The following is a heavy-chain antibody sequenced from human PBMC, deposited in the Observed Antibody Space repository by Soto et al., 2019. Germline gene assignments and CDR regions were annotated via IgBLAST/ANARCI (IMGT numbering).Heavy chain of an antibody. CDR2: IYYSGST. Sequence: ETLSLTCTVSGGSISSSGYYWGWIRQPPGKGLEWIGSIYYSGSTYYNPSLKSRVTISVDTSKNQFSLKLSSVTAADTAVYYCARDTESYYYDSSGYYLAYYYYGLDVWGQGTTVTVSS. CDR1: GGSISSSGYY. D-gene: IGHD3-22*01. V-gene: IGHV4-39*02. CDR3: ARDTESYYYDSSGYYLAYYYYGLDV. J-gene: IGHJ6*02.